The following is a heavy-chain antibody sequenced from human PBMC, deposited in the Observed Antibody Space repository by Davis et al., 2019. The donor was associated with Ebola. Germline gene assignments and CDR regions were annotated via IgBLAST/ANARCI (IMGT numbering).Heavy chain of an antibody. D-gene: IGHD1-26*01. J-gene: IGHJ3*02. CDR2: IYYSGST. V-gene: IGHV4-59*12. CDR1: GGSISSYY. Sequence: MPSETLSLTCTVSGGSISSYYWSWIRQPPGKGLEWIGYIYYSGSTNYNPSLKSRVTISVDTSKNQFSLKLISVTAADTAIYYCAFVGVNTKGDARDIWGQGTKVIVSS. CDR3: AFVGVNTKGDARDI.